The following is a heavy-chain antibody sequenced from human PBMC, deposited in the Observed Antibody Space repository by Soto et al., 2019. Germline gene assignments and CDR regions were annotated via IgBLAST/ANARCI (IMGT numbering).Heavy chain of an antibody. D-gene: IGHD3-16*01. CDR1: GFTFSSYS. J-gene: IGHJ3*02. Sequence: GGSLRLSCAASGFTFSSYSMNWVRQAPGKGLEWVSYISSSSSTIYYADSVKGRFTISRDNAKNSLYLQMNSLRAEDTAVYYCARDDPYVKGAFDIWGQGTMVTVSS. CDR2: ISSSSSTI. CDR3: ARDDPYVKGAFDI. V-gene: IGHV3-48*01.